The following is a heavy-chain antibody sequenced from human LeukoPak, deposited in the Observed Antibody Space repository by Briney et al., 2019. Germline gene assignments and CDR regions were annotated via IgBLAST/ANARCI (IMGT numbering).Heavy chain of an antibody. CDR3: ARDGQSERPPILEWLSRRRTGGWFDP. Sequence: GGSLRLSCAASGFTFSDYYMSWIRQAPGKGLEWVSYISSSGSTIYYADSVKGRFTISRDNAKNSLYLQMNSLRSDDTAVYYCARDGQSERPPILEWLSRRRTGGWFDPWGQGTLVTVSS. CDR1: GFTFSDYY. D-gene: IGHD3-3*01. J-gene: IGHJ5*02. CDR2: ISSSGSTI. V-gene: IGHV3-11*01.